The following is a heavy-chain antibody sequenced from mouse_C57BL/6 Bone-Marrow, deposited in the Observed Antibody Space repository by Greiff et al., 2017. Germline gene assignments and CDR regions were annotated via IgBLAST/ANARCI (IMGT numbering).Heavy chain of an antibody. CDR3: ARSITTVVPFDY. CDR1: GYTFTSYW. Sequence: QVQLQQPGAELVKPAASVKLSCKASGYTFTSYWMHWVKQRPGQGLEWIGMIHPNSGSTNYNEKFKSKATLTVDKSSSTAYMQLSSLTSEDSAVYYCARSITTVVPFDYWGQGTTLTVSS. CDR2: IHPNSGST. J-gene: IGHJ2*01. V-gene: IGHV1-64*01. D-gene: IGHD1-1*01.